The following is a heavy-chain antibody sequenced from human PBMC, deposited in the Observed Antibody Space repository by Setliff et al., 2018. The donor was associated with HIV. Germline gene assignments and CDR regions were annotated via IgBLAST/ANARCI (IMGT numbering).Heavy chain of an antibody. D-gene: IGHD3-10*01. CDR3: ARASLKSTSSGSYYHILDY. Sequence: GASVKVSCKASGGTFSSSAFSWVRQAPGQGLEWVGGIIPTFGTTNYAQKFQGRVTITADESTNTAYMELSSLRSEDTALYYCARASLKSTSSGSYYHILDYWGQGTLVTSPQ. V-gene: IGHV1-69*13. CDR1: GGTFSSSA. CDR2: IIPTFGTT. J-gene: IGHJ4*02.